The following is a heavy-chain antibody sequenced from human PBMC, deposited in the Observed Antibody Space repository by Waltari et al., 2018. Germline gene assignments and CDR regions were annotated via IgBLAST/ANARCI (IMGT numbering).Heavy chain of an antibody. D-gene: IGHD2-8*02. CDR1: GYTCNSYY. V-gene: IGHV1-46*02. CDR3: ARVCTGCSWVDY. Sequence: QVQLVQSGAEVKKPGASVKVSCKASGYTCNSYYMHWVRQAPGQGLEWMGIINPSGGSTSYAQKFQGRVTMTRDTSTSTVYMELSSLRSEDTAVYYCARVCTGCSWVDYWGQGTLVTVSS. J-gene: IGHJ4*02. CDR2: INPSGGST.